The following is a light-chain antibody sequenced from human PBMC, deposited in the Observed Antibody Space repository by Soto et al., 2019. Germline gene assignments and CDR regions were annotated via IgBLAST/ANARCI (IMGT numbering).Light chain of an antibody. V-gene: IGKV3-20*01. CDR3: QQQGT. CDR2: AAS. J-gene: IGKJ2*01. Sequence: EIVLTQSPGTLSLSPGERATLSCRASQSLSSSYVVWYQQKPGQAPRLLIYAASRRATGIPDRFSGSGSATEYTLAISRLEPEDFVVYYGQQQGTFGQGTKLEIK. CDR1: QSLSSSY.